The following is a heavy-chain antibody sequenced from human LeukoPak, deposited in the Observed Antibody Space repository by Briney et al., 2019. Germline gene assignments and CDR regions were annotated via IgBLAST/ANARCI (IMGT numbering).Heavy chain of an antibody. V-gene: IGHV3-15*01. CDR2: IKSKKNGETT. D-gene: IGHD6-19*01. CDR3: TTSGSGWDYFDF. CDR1: GFKLNDAW. Sequence: PGGSLRLSCAASGFKLNDAWMNWVRQAPGKGLEWVGDIKSKKNGETTDFATPVKGRFTISRDDSKSTLYLQVNSLRSEDTAVYYCTTSGSGWDYFDFWGQGTLVTVSS. J-gene: IGHJ4*02.